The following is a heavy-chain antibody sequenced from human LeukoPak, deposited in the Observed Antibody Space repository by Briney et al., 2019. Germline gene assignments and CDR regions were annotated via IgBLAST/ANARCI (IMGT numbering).Heavy chain of an antibody. J-gene: IGHJ4*02. Sequence: GASVKVSCKASGYTFTGYYIYWVRQAPGQGLEWMGWLNPLNGGTNFAQNFQGRVSMTRDTSISTAYMELSRLRSDDTAMYFCARVPRSSYVKNGFYFLDYWGQGTLVTVSS. D-gene: IGHD3-3*01. CDR2: LNPLNGGT. V-gene: IGHV1-2*02. CDR1: GYTFTGYY. CDR3: ARVPRSSYVKNGFYFLDY.